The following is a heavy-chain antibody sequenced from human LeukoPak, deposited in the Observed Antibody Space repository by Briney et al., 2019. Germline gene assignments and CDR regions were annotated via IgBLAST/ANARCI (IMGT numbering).Heavy chain of an antibody. D-gene: IGHD1-26*01. CDR2: ISWNSGFV. CDR3: AKDIVDATRGFYAFDI. J-gene: IGHJ3*02. CDR1: GFTFDDYA. Sequence: PGGSLRLSCAASGFTFDDYAVHWVRQAPGKGLEWVSGISWNSGFVDYADSVKGRFIISRDNAGNSLYLQMNSLRVEDTALYFCAKDIVDATRGFYAFDIWGQGTMVTVSS. V-gene: IGHV3-9*01.